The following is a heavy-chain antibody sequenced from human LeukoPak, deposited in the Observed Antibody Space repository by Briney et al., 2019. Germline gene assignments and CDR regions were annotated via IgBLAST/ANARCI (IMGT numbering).Heavy chain of an antibody. J-gene: IGHJ4*02. CDR2: VSYDGSSI. Sequence: GGSLRLSCAASGFTFSTYGMHWVRQAPGKGLEWVAVVSYDGSSIYYADSVKGRFTISRDNSKNTLYLQMNSLRAEDTAVYYCAGGGIAVAGTHPFDYWGQGTLVTVSS. CDR3: AGGGIAVAGTHPFDY. CDR1: GFTFSTYG. V-gene: IGHV3-30*03. D-gene: IGHD6-19*01.